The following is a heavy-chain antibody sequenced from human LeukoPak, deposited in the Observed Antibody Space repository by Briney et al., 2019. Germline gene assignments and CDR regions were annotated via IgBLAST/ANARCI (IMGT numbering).Heavy chain of an antibody. Sequence: GGSLRLSCAASGFTFSSYSMNWVRQAPGKGLEWVPYISSSSSTIYYADSAKGRFTISRDNAKNSLYLQMNSLRAEDTAVYYCARDSWWFGEPSAKNFDYWGQGTLVTVSS. V-gene: IGHV3-48*01. CDR2: ISSSSSTI. CDR3: ARDSWWFGEPSAKNFDY. J-gene: IGHJ4*02. D-gene: IGHD3-10*01. CDR1: GFTFSSYS.